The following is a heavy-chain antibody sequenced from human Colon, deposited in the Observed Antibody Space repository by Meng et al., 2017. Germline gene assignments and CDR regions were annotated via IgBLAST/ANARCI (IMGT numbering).Heavy chain of an antibody. J-gene: IGHJ4*02. Sequence: QVKRQESGPGLVKPSGTLSLTCAVSGDSIRSSNWWSWVRQPPGRGLEWIGEIYHSGSTNYNPSLKNRVTMTVDKSKNEFSLTLSSVTAADTAFYYCARVIYASGNMAHLDYWGQGTLVTVSS. D-gene: IGHD3-10*01. V-gene: IGHV4-4*02. CDR2: IYHSGST. CDR3: ARVIYASGNMAHLDY. CDR1: GDSIRSSNW.